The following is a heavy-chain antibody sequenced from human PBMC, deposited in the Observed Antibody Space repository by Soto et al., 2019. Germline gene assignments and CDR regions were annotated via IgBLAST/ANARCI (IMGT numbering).Heavy chain of an antibody. J-gene: IGHJ6*02. CDR3: ARDGVGQVSLGELLYHYYGMDV. CDR1: GFTFSDYY. Sequence: GGSLRLSCAASGFTFSDYYMSWIRQAPGKGLEWVSYISSSGSTIYYADTVKGRFTISRDNAKNSLYQQMNSLRAEDTAGYYCARDGVGQVSLGELLYHYYGMDVWGQGTTVTVSS. CDR2: ISSSGSTI. V-gene: IGHV3-11*01. D-gene: IGHD3-10*01.